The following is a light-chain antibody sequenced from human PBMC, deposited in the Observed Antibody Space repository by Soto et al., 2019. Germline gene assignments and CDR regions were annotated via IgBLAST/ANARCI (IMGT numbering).Light chain of an antibody. V-gene: IGKV3-20*01. J-gene: IGKJ2*01. Sequence: EIVLTQSPGTLSLSPGERATLSCWTSQSLSSSYLAWYQQKPGQAPRLLIYGASTRATGIPDRFSGSGSGTDSTLTSRRLKPEVLGVYYGQKYDIAVSTLGGGTRREIK. CDR1: QSLSSSY. CDR2: GAS. CDR3: QKYDIAVST.